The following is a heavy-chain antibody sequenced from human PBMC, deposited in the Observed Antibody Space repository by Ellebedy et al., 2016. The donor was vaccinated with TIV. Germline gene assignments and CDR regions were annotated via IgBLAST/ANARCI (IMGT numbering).Heavy chain of an antibody. CDR3: ARVSVDVVIGYHYFYMDI. CDR2: ISAYNGDI. CDR1: GYTFTSLG. Sequence: APVKVSCXASGYTFTSLGLSWVRQAPGQGLEWMGWISAYNGDINYAQNFQGRVAMTTDTATSTVYVDLRSLRSDDTAVYYCARVSVDVVIGYHYFYMDIWGKGTTVTVSS. V-gene: IGHV1-18*01. D-gene: IGHD6-6*01. J-gene: IGHJ6*03.